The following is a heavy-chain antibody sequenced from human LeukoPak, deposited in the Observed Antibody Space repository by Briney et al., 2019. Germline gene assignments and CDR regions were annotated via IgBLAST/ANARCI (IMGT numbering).Heavy chain of an antibody. CDR1: GFTFRTYS. D-gene: IGHD3-16*01. J-gene: IGHJ6*03. CDR3: ARAYDWSYYYYMDV. Sequence: GGSLRLSCAASGFTFRTYSMNWVRQAPGKGLEWISYISSSSTTIYYADSVKGRFTISRDNAKNSLYLQMNSLRAEDTAVYYCARAYDWSYYYYMDVWGNGTTVTVSS. CDR2: ISSSSTTI. V-gene: IGHV3-48*04.